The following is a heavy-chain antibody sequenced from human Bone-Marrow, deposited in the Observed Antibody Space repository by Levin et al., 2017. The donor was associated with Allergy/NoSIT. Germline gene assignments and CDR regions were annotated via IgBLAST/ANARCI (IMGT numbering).Heavy chain of an antibody. CDR3: TTNGGFLVD. J-gene: IGHJ4*02. CDR2: IRTKASSSAT. D-gene: IGHD3-3*01. V-gene: IGHV3-73*01. CDR1: SP. Sequence: SPIHWVRQAPGKGLEWVGLIRTKASSSATIYAESLRGRFTISRDDSRNTAYLQMNSLKTEDTAVYYCTTNGGFLVDWGRGTLVTVSS.